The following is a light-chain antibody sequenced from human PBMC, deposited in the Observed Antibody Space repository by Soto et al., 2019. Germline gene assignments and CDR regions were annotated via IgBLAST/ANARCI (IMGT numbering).Light chain of an antibody. J-gene: IGKJ5*01. Sequence: EIALTQSPATLSVSPGERATISCRASQSVGSNLAWYQQKPGQAPRLLFSDASSRATGIPARFSGSGSRTEFTLTISSLQSEDFAIYYCQQYNEWPVTFGQGTRLEIK. V-gene: IGKV3-15*01. CDR3: QQYNEWPVT. CDR2: DAS. CDR1: QSVGSN.